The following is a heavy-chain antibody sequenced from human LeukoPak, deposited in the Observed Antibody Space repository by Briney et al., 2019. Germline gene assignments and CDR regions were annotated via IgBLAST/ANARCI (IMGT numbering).Heavy chain of an antibody. D-gene: IGHD6-19*01. J-gene: IGHJ4*02. CDR3: ARISLSGWANDY. Sequence: GGSLRLSCAASGFTFSSYEMNWVRQAPGKGLEWVSYISSSGSTIYYADSVKGRFTMSRDNAKKSLYLQMNSLRAEDTAMYYCARISLSGWANDYWGQGTLVTVSS. CDR2: ISSSGSTI. V-gene: IGHV3-48*03. CDR1: GFTFSSYE.